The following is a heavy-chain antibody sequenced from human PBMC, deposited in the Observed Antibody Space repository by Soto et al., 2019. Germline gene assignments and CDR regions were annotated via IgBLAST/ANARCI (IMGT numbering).Heavy chain of an antibody. CDR2: INWNGGST. J-gene: IGHJ6*02. Sequence: GGSLRLSCAASGFTFDDYGMSWGRQAPGKGLEWVSGINWNGGSTGYADSVKGRFTISRDNAKNSLYLQMNSLRAEDTALYYCARGAAYYDFWSGYSDSYYYYGMEVWGQGTTVTVSS. V-gene: IGHV3-20*04. D-gene: IGHD3-3*01. CDR1: GFTFDDYG. CDR3: ARGAAYYDFWSGYSDSYYYYGMEV.